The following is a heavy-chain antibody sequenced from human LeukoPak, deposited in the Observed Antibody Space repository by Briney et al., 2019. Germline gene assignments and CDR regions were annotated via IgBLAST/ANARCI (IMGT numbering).Heavy chain of an antibody. D-gene: IGHD3-9*01. Sequence: VSVKVSCKASGYTFTGYYMHWVRQAPGQGLEWMGWINPNSGGTNYAQKFQGRVTMTRDTSISTAYMELSRLRSDDTAVYYCAGDSRHDYDILTGYSPFDYWGQGTLVSVSS. CDR2: INPNSGGT. V-gene: IGHV1-2*02. CDR1: GYTFTGYY. CDR3: AGDSRHDYDILTGYSPFDY. J-gene: IGHJ4*02.